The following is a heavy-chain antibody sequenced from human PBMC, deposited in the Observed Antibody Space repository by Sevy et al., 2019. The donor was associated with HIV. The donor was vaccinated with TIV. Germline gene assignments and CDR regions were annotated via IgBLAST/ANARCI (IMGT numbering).Heavy chain of an antibody. V-gene: IGHV3-30*03. CDR1: AFTFSTYA. D-gene: IGHD3-16*02. CDR2: ISYDGSHK. J-gene: IGHJ6*02. Sequence: GGSLRLSCAASAFTFSTYAMHWVRQAPGKGLEWVAVISYDGSHKYYADSVKGRFTISRDNSKNTLYLQMNSLRPEDRAVYYCARDAQRLPLGELSRIPSARGGMDVWGQGTAVTVSS. CDR3: ARDAQRLPLGELSRIPSARGGMDV.